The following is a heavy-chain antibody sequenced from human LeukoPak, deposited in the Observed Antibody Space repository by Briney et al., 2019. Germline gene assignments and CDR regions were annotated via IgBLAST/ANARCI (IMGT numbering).Heavy chain of an antibody. J-gene: IGHJ4*02. V-gene: IGHV3-33*01. CDR1: GFTFSSHG. Sequence: QPGRSLRLSCAASGFTFSSHGMHWVRQAPGKGLEWVAVIWYDGSNKYYADYVKGRFTISRDNSKNTLYLKMNSLRAEDTAVYYCARVQYSSSNELFDYWGQGTLVTVSS. CDR2: IWYDGSNK. D-gene: IGHD6-13*01. CDR3: ARVQYSSSNELFDY.